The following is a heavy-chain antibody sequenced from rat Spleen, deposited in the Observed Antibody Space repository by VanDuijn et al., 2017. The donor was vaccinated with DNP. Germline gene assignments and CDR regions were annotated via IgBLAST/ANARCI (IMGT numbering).Heavy chain of an antibody. V-gene: IGHV5-7*01. CDR3: TTGTTLSWGAMDA. Sequence: EVQLVESGGGLVQPGRSMKLSCAASGFTFSNYDMAWVRQAPKKGLEWVATISYDGSSTYYRDSVKGRFTISRDNAKSTLYLQMDSLRSEDTATYYCTTGTTLSWGAMDAWGQGTSVTVSS. J-gene: IGHJ4*01. CDR2: ISYDGSST. D-gene: IGHD1-12*02. CDR1: GFTFSNYD.